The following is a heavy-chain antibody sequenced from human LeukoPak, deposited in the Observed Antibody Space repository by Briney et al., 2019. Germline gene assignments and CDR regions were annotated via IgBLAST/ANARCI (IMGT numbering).Heavy chain of an antibody. Sequence: GGSLRLSCAASGFTFGTHWMNWVRQAPGKGLEWVATIKADATEIHYLDSVRGRCTISRDNAKNSQYLQMTSLSAEDTAVYYCVRDFKGTNTLDLWGERTRVPVSS. D-gene: IGHD3-10*01. V-gene: IGHV3-7*01. CDR1: GFTFGTHW. CDR2: IKADATEI. J-gene: IGHJ5*02. CDR3: VRDFKGTNTLDL.